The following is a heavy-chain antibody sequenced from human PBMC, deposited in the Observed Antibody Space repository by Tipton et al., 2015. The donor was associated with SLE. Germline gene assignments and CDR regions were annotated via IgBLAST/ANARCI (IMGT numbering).Heavy chain of an antibody. D-gene: IGHD6-13*01. CDR2: IYSSGST. V-gene: IGHV4-59*12. CDR3: ARSAGYGSNWAHFDY. J-gene: IGHJ4*02. Sequence: TLSLTCTVSGGSISSYYWSWIRQPPGKGLEWIGYIYSSGSTNYNPSLKSRLTISIDTSKTQFALKLSSVTAADTAVYYCARSAGYGSNWAHFDYWGQGTLVTVSS. CDR1: GGSISSYY.